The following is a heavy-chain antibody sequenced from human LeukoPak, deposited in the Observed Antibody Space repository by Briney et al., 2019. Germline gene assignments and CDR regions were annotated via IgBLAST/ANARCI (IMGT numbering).Heavy chain of an antibody. CDR1: GFTFSSYS. CDR2: ISSSSSYI. CDR3: AREDDYGGNSAAFDI. V-gene: IGHV3-21*01. J-gene: IGHJ3*02. Sequence: GGSLRLSCAASGFTFSSYSMNWVRQAPGKGLEWVSSISSSSSYIYYADSAKGRFTISRDNAKNSLYLQMNSLRAEDTAVYYCAREDDYGGNSAAFDIWGQGTMVTVSS. D-gene: IGHD4-23*01.